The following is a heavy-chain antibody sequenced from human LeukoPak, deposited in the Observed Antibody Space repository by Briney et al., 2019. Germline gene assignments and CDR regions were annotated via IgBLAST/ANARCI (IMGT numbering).Heavy chain of an antibody. CDR2: ISYNGVNE. D-gene: IGHD6-6*01. J-gene: IGHJ4*02. CDR3: ARDGTYSSSSFDY. V-gene: IGHV3-30*04. Sequence: GGSLRLSCAASGFTFSSYAMHWVRQAPGKGLEWVAVISYNGVNEDYADSVKGRFTISRDNSKNTLYLQMNSLRAEDTAVYYCARDGTYSSSSFDYWGQGTLVTVSS. CDR1: GFTFSSYA.